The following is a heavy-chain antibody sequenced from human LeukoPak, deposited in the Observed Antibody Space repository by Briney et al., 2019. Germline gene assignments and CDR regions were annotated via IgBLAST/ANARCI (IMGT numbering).Heavy chain of an antibody. CDR3: AGVNTQGVPSP. CDR1: GGSISSSGYY. J-gene: IGHJ5*02. CDR2: IYYSGTT. D-gene: IGHD2-15*01. V-gene: IGHV4-39*01. Sequence: SETLSLTCTASGGSISSSGYYWGWIRQPPGKGLEWIGSIYYSGTTHYNPSHQSRVTMSVDTSKNQFSLRLSSVTTADTAVYYCAGVNTQGVPSPWGQGILVTVSS.